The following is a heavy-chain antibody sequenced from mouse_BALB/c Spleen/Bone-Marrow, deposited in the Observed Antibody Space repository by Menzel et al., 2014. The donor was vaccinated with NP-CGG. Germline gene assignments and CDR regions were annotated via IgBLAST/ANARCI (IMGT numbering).Heavy chain of an antibody. D-gene: IGHD2-4*01. CDR3: ARARSTMITTGAMDY. CDR1: GFTFSRSG. J-gene: IGHJ4*01. Sequence: VHVKQSGGGLVQPGGSRKLSCAASGFTFSRSGMHWVRQAPEKGLEWVAYISSGSSTIYYADTMKGRFTISRDNPKNTLFLQMTSLRSEDTAMYYCARARSTMITTGAMDYWGQGTSVTVSS. CDR2: ISSGSSTI. V-gene: IGHV5-17*02.